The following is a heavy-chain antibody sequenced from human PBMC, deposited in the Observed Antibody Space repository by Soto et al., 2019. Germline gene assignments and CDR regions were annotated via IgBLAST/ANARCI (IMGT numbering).Heavy chain of an antibody. Sequence: SVKVSCKASGGTFSSYSINWVRQAPGQGLEWMGGIIPIFGTANYAQKFQGRVTITADESTSTAYMELSSLRSEDTAVYYCARDRHYYDSSGYSTGDAFDIWGQGTMVTVSS. CDR2: IIPIFGTA. CDR1: GGTFSSYS. J-gene: IGHJ3*02. V-gene: IGHV1-69*13. D-gene: IGHD3-22*01. CDR3: ARDRHYYDSSGYSTGDAFDI.